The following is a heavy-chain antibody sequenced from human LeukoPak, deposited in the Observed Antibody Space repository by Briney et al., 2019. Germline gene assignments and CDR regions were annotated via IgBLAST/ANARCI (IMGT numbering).Heavy chain of an antibody. CDR1: GGSISSSSYY. D-gene: IGHD1-26*01. Sequence: SETLSLTCTVSGGSISSSSYYWGWICQPPGKGLEWIGSIYYSGSTYYNPSLKSRVTISVDTSKNQFSLKLSSVTAADTAVYYCARQGIVGATSDPPLDYWGQGTLVTVSS. V-gene: IGHV4-39*01. CDR3: ARQGIVGATSDPPLDY. CDR2: IYYSGST. J-gene: IGHJ4*02.